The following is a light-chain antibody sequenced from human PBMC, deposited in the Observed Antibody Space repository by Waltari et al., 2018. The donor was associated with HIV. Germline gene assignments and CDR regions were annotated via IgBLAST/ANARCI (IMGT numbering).Light chain of an antibody. CDR1: QSVFTY. J-gene: IGKJ4*01. V-gene: IGKV3-11*01. CDR3: QQRTKWPT. CDR2: DAS. Sequence: VMTQSPATVSVSPGERATITCRASQSVFTYLACYQQKPGQAPRLLIYDASNRATGIPARFRASGSETDFTLTISSLEPEDFAVDVGQQRTKWPTFNGGTKVNIK.